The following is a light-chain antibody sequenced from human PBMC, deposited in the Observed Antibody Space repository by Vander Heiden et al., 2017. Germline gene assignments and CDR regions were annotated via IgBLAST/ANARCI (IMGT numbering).Light chain of an antibody. CDR1: QDISNY. CDR3: QQYDNLPL. Sequence: DIQMTQSPSSLSASVGDRVTITCQASQDISNYLNWYQQKPGKAPKLLIYDASNLETGVPSRFSGSGSGTDFTFTSSSLQPEDIATYYWQQYDNLPLFGGGTKVEIK. CDR2: DAS. J-gene: IGKJ4*01. V-gene: IGKV1-33*01.